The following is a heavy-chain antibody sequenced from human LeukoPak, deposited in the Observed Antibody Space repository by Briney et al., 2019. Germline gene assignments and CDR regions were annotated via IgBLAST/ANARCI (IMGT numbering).Heavy chain of an antibody. V-gene: IGHV1-3*03. CDR1: GYTFTNYA. Sequence: ASVKVSCKTSGYTFTNYAMHWVRQAPGQRLEWMGWINADNGNTKYSQEFQGRVTITRDTSASTTYMELSSLRSEDMAVYYCARKLYSSGWYDYWGQGTLVTVSS. CDR3: ARKLYSSGWYDY. D-gene: IGHD6-19*01. CDR2: INADNGNT. J-gene: IGHJ4*02.